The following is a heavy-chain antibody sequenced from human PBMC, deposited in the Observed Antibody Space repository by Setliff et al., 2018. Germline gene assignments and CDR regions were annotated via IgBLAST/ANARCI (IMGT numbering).Heavy chain of an antibody. CDR3: ARGRAGHSGH. D-gene: IGHD6-19*01. CDR2: IYYSGSTS. CDR1: GGSISSGGYY. J-gene: IGHJ4*02. V-gene: IGHV4-31*03. Sequence: LSLTCSVSGGSISSGGYYWSWIRQHPGKGLEWIGYIYYSGSTSYYNPSLKSRVTISVDTSKNQFSLKLSSVTAADTAVYYCARGRAGHSGHWGQGTLVTVSS.